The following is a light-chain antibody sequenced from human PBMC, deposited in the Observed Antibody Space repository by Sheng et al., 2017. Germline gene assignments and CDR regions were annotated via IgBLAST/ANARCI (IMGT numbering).Light chain of an antibody. Sequence: SYELTQPPSVSVSPGHTASITCSGDKLGDKYVSWYQKKSGQSPVLLIYHDTRRPSGIPERFFGSNSGNTATLTISGTQTMDEADYYCQAWDGTTEAFGGGTKLTVL. J-gene: IGLJ2*01. CDR3: QAWDGTTEA. CDR1: KLGDKY. V-gene: IGLV3-1*01. CDR2: HDT.